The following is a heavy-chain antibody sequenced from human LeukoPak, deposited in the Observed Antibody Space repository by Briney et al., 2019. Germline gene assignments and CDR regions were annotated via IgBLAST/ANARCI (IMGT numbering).Heavy chain of an antibody. CDR1: GYTFTSYY. J-gene: IGHJ4*02. CDR3: ARTPVDLATDYFDY. D-gene: IGHD5-24*01. Sequence: ASVKXSFKASGYTFTSYYMHWVRQAPXQGGEGMGIINPSGGSTSSAQKFQGRVTMTRDTSTSTVYMVLSSLRSEDTAVYYCARTPVDLATDYFDYWGQGTLVTVSS. V-gene: IGHV1-46*01. CDR2: INPSGGST.